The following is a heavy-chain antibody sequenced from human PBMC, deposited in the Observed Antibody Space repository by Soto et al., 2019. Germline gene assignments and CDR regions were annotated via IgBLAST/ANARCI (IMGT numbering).Heavy chain of an antibody. CDR1: GYTFTSYD. D-gene: IGHD2-8*01. Sequence: QVQLVQSGAEVKKPGASVKVSCKASGYTFTSYDINLVRQATGQGLEWMGWMNPNSGNTGYAKKFQGRVTMTRNTSISTAYMELSSLRSEDTAVYYCARVVRGADYYYYMDVWGKGTTVTVSS. CDR3: ARVVRGADYYYYMDV. CDR2: MNPNSGNT. J-gene: IGHJ6*03. V-gene: IGHV1-8*01.